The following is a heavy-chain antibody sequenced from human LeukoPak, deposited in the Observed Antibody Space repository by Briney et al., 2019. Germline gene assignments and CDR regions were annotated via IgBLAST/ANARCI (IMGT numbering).Heavy chain of an antibody. CDR3: ARTQGTDWFDP. Sequence: PSETLSLTCVVYGGSFSGWYWNGIRQPPGKGLEWIGYIYHSGSTYYNPSLKSRVTISVDTSKNQFSLKLSSVTAADTAVYYCARTQGTDWFDPWGQGTLVTVSS. V-gene: IGHV4-34*01. CDR2: IYHSGST. J-gene: IGHJ5*02. CDR1: GGSFSGWY.